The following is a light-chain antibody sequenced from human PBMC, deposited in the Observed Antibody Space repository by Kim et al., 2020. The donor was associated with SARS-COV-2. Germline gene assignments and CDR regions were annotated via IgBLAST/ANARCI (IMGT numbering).Light chain of an antibody. J-gene: IGKJ1*01. CDR3: QQYDDYPWT. CDR1: QGIRNY. V-gene: IGKV1-16*01. Sequence: ASVGDRVTITCRASQGIRNYLAWFQQKPGEAPKCLIYAASTLQSGVPSRVSGSGSGTEFTLTISNLHPEDFATYYCQQYDDYPWTFGPGTRVDIK. CDR2: AAS.